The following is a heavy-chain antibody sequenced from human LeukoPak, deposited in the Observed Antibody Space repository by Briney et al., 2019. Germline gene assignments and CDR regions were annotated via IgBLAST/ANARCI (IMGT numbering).Heavy chain of an antibody. CDR3: ARRYSGSYLVDY. CDR1: GYSFTNYW. Sequence: ESLKISCKGSGYSFTNYWIGWVRQMSGKGLEWMGVIYPGDSDTRYRPAFQGQVNISADKSISTTYLQWRSLKASDTAMYYCARRYSGSYLVDYWGQGTLVIVSS. D-gene: IGHD1-26*01. CDR2: IYPGDSDT. J-gene: IGHJ4*02. V-gene: IGHV5-51*01.